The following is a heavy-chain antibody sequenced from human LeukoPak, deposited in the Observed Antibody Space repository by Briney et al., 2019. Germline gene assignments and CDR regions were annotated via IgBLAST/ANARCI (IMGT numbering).Heavy chain of an antibody. CDR3: ARDSYYDFWNGGSWFDP. J-gene: IGHJ5*02. D-gene: IGHD3-3*01. CDR2: ISAYNGNT. V-gene: IGHV1-18*01. CDR1: GYTFTTYY. Sequence: ASVKVSCKASGYTFTTYYISWVRQAPGQGLEWMGWISAYNGNTNDAQKFQRRVTMNTDTSTSTAYMELRSLRSDDTAVYYCARDSYYDFWNGGSWFDPWGPGTLVTVSS.